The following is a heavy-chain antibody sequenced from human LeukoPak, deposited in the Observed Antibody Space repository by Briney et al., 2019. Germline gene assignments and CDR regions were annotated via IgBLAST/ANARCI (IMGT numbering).Heavy chain of an antibody. D-gene: IGHD3-22*01. J-gene: IGHJ4*02. V-gene: IGHV1-18*01. CDR3: ARDTYYYDSSGYYPLDY. CDR2: ISAYNGNT. CDR1: GYTFTSYG. Sequence: ASVKVSCKASGYTFTSYGISWVRQAPGQGLEWMGWISAYNGNTNYAQKLQGRVTVTTDTSTSTAYMELRSLRSDDTAVYYCARDTYYYDSSGYYPLDYWGQGTPVTVSS.